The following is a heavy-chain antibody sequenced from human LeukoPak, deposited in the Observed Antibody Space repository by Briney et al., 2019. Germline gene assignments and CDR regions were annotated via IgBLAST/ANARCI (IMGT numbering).Heavy chain of an antibody. CDR2: ISSSSSYI. CDR1: GFTFKSYS. Sequence: GGALRFSCAAPGFTFKSYSMKRGRPAPGEGVEWVSSISSSSSYIYYADSVKGRFTISRDNAKNSLYLQMNSLRDEDTAVYYCAKDSHWILFDDWGQGTLVTVSS. D-gene: IGHD2-2*03. CDR3: AKDSHWILFDD. V-gene: IGHV3-21*04. J-gene: IGHJ4*02.